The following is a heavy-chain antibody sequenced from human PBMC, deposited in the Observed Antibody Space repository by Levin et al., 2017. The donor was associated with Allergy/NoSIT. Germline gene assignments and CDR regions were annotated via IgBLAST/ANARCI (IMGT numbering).Heavy chain of an antibody. CDR3: ARRPTHTEGGETYYDILTGYYPFDY. D-gene: IGHD3-9*01. V-gene: IGHV4-4*02. CDR2: IYHSGST. J-gene: IGHJ4*02. Sequence: SETLSLTCAVSGGSISSSNWWSWVRQPPGKGLEWIGEIYHSGSTNYNPSLKSRVTISVDKSKNQFSLKLSSVTAADTAVYYCARRPTHTEGGETYYDILTGYYPFDYWGQGTLVTVSS. CDR1: GGSISSSNW.